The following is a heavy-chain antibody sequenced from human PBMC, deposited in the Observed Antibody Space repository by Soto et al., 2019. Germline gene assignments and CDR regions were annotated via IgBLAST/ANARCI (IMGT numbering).Heavy chain of an antibody. Sequence: SETLSLTCTVSGGSISSSSYYWGWIRQPPGKGLEWIGSIYYSGSTYYNPYLKSRVTISVDTSKNQFSLKLSSVTAADTAVYYCARLGIAVAGTFNYWGQGTLVTVSS. V-gene: IGHV4-39*01. J-gene: IGHJ4*02. CDR1: GGSISSSSYY. CDR3: ARLGIAVAGTFNY. D-gene: IGHD6-19*01. CDR2: IYYSGST.